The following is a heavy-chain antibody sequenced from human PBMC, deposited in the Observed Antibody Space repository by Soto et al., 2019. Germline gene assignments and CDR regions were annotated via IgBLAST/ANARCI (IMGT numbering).Heavy chain of an antibody. J-gene: IGHJ4*02. D-gene: IGHD3-22*01. Sequence: GGSLRLSCAASGFTFSSYGMHWVRQAPGKGLEWEAVISYDGSNKYYADSVKGRFTISRDNSKNTLYLQMNSLRAEDTAVYYCAKGRYYYDSSGYPSPDYWGQGTLVTVSS. CDR2: ISYDGSNK. CDR1: GFTFSSYG. V-gene: IGHV3-30*18. CDR3: AKGRYYYDSSGYPSPDY.